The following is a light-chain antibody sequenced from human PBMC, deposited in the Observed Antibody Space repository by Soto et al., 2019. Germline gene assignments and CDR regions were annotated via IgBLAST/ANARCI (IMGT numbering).Light chain of an antibody. V-gene: IGKV4-1*01. CDR3: QQYLAIART. CDR1: PSGIYNANNKNC. Sequence: DIVVPQSQDALAVSLGERATSNCRSSPSGIYNANNKNCLARYQQKPGQPPKVLIYWASTRETGVPDRVSGSGSGTDFTLTVSSLQAEEVAGDYDQQYLAIARTCGQGTKVEIK. CDR2: WAS. J-gene: IGKJ1*01.